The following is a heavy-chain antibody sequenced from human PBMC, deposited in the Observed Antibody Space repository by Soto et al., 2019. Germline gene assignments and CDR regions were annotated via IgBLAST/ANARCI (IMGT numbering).Heavy chain of an antibody. V-gene: IGHV1-69*06. CDR3: AGSGYYSRYYYGMDV. CDR1: GGTFSSYA. CDR2: IIPIFGTA. J-gene: IGHJ6*02. Sequence: SVKVSCKASGGTFSSYAISWVRQAPGQRLEWMGGIIPIFGTANYAQKFQGRVTITADKSTSTAYMELSSLRSEDTAVYYCAGSGYYSRYYYGMDVWGQGTTVTVSS. D-gene: IGHD3-3*01.